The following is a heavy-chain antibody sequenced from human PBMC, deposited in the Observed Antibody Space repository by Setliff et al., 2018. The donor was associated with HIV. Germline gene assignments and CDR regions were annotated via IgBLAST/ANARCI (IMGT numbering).Heavy chain of an antibody. J-gene: IGHJ4*02. CDR3: ERGGQSSGYAIEY. D-gene: IGHD5-12*01. CDR2: IYTDGTI. V-gene: IGHV4-61*09. CDR1: GGSISSGNYY. Sequence: SETLSLTCSVSGGSISSGNYYWGWTRQPAGKGLEWIGHIYTDGTIKYNPSLKSRLTISLDTSKNQFSLKLNSVTAADTAVYYCERGGQSSGYAIEYWGQGTLVTVSA.